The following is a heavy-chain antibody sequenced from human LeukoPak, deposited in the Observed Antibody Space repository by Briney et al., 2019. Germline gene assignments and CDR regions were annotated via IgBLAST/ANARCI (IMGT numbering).Heavy chain of an antibody. V-gene: IGHV1-69*13. Sequence: GASVKVSCKASGGTFSSYAISWVRQAPGQGLEWMGGIIPIFGTANYAQKFQGRVTITADESTSTAYMELRSLRSDDTAVYYCARDNSHAYYYYGMDVWGQGTTVTVSS. CDR3: ARDNSHAYYYYGMDV. CDR2: IIPIFGTA. CDR1: GGTFSSYA. J-gene: IGHJ6*02. D-gene: IGHD4-11*01.